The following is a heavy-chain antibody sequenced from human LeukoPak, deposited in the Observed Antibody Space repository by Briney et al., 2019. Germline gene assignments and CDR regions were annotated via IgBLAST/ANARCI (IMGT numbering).Heavy chain of an antibody. CDR2: ISASGGGT. J-gene: IGHJ5*01. CDR1: GFTFSSHG. Sequence: GGSLRLSCAASGFTFSSHGMDWVRQAPGKGLGWVSVISASGGGTKYADSVKGRFTISRDNSKNILYLQMNSLRPEDTALYYCAKGDSSGWYRGWFDSWGQGTLVTVSS. CDR3: AKGDSSGWYRGWFDS. D-gene: IGHD6-19*01. V-gene: IGHV3-23*01.